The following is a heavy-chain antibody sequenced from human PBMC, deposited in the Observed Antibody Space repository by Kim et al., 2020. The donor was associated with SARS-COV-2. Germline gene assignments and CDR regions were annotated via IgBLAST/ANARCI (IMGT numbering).Heavy chain of an antibody. CDR1: GGFLTNYF. CDR2: VNHFGRT. CDR3: ARHVTATAWYDY. V-gene: IGHV4-59*08. Sequence: SETLSLTCTVSGGFLTNYFWTWIRHPPGKGLEWIGYVNHFGRTNYNPSLARRLTRSVARSRNHVSLRLSSVTAADTAIYYCARHVTATAWYDYGGQGTLVPVSS. J-gene: IGHJ4*02. D-gene: IGHD6-13*01.